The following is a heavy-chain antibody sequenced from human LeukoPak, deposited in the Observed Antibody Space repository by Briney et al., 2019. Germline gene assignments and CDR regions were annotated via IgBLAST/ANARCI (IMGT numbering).Heavy chain of an antibody. CDR1: GFTFSSYA. D-gene: IGHD1-26*01. CDR3: GEGPMGAYYYYYMDV. Sequence: GGSLRLSCAASGFTFSSYAMSWVRQAPGKGLEWVSAISGSGGSTYYADSVKGRFTISRDNSKNTLYLQMNSLRAEDTAVYYCGEGPMGAYYYYYMDVWGKGTTVTVSS. J-gene: IGHJ6*03. V-gene: IGHV3-23*01. CDR2: ISGSGGST.